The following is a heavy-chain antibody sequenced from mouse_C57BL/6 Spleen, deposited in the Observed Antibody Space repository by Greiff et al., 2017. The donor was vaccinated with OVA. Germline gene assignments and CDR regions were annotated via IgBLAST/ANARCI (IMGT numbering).Heavy chain of an antibody. V-gene: IGHV5-17*01. CDR3: ARVYYGSRYFDY. D-gene: IGHD1-1*01. CDR1: GFTFSDYG. J-gene: IGHJ2*01. Sequence: VQLQQSGGGLVKPGGSLKLSCAASGFTFSDYGMHWVRQAPEKGLEWVAYISSGSSTIYYADTVKGRFTISRDNAKNTLFLQMTSLRSEDTAMYYCARVYYGSRYFDYCGQGTTLTVSS. CDR2: ISSGSSTI.